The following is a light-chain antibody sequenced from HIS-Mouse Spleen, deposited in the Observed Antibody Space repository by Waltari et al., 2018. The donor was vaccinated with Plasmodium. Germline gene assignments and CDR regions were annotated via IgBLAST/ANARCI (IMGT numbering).Light chain of an antibody. J-gene: IGLJ1*01. Sequence: QSALTQPASVSGSPGQSLTIPCTGTSTDVGGYNYVPWFQQHPGKAPKLMIYDVSKRPSGVSNRFSGSKSGNTASLTISGLQAEDEADYYCSSYTSSSTLNYVFGTGTKVTVL. CDR3: SSYTSSSTLNYV. CDR1: STDVGGYNY. CDR2: DVS. V-gene: IGLV2-14*03.